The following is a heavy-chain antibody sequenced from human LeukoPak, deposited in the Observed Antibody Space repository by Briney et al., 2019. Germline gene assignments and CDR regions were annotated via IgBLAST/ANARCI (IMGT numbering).Heavy chain of an antibody. J-gene: IGHJ5*02. V-gene: IGHV1-18*01. Sequence: ASVKVSCKASGYTFTSYGISWVRRAPGQGLEWMGWISAYNGNTNYAQKLQGRVTMTTDTSTSTAYMELRSLRSDDTAVYYCARSKPAIPSNWFDPWGQGTLVTVSS. D-gene: IGHD2-2*02. CDR1: GYTFTSYG. CDR3: ARSKPAIPSNWFDP. CDR2: ISAYNGNT.